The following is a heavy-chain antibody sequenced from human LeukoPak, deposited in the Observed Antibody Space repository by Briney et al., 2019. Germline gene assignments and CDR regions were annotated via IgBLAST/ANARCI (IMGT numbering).Heavy chain of an antibody. CDR1: GFTFNTYA. CDR2: ICGIGGCT. J-gene: IGHJ4*02. Sequence: GGSLRLSCEASGFTFNTYAIYWVRQAPGKGLEWVSGICGIGGCTYYADSVKGRFTISRDNSRNTVYLQMNSLTADDTAVYYCAKTTVGYSSGRYPGWPADCWGQGTLVTVSS. V-gene: IGHV3-23*01. D-gene: IGHD6-19*01. CDR3: AKTTVGYSSGRYPGWPADC.